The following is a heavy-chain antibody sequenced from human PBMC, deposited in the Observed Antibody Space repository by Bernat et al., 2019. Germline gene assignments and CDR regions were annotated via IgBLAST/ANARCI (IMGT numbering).Heavy chain of an antibody. CDR1: GYTFTSDV. D-gene: IGHD2-15*01. Sequence: QVQLVQSGAEVKKPGASVKVSCKASGYTFTSDVISWVRQAPGQGLEWMGWISAYNGNANYAQKLQGRVTMTTDTSTSTAYMELRSLRSDDTAVYYCARDGAVYHTTLECNGGSCYGAFDIWGQGTLVTVSS. CDR2: ISAYNGNA. CDR3: ARDGAVYHTTLECNGGSCYGAFDI. J-gene: IGHJ3*02. V-gene: IGHV1-18*01.